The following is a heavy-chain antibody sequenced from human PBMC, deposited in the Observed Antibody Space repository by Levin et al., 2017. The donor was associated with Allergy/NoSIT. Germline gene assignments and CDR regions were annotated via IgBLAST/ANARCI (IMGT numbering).Heavy chain of an antibody. J-gene: IGHJ4*02. CDR2: ISGSGGST. CDR3: AKDVVRGSPAAGFDY. CDR1: GFTFSSYA. Sequence: GESLKISCAASGFTFSSYAMSWVRQAPGKGLEWVSAISGSGGSTYYADSVKGRFTISRDNSKNTLYLQMNSLRAEDTAVYYCAKDVVRGSPAAGFDYWGQGTLVTVSS. D-gene: IGHD6-13*01. V-gene: IGHV3-23*01.